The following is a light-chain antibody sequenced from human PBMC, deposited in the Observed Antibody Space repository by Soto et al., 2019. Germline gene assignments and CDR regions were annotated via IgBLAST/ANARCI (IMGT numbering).Light chain of an antibody. CDR3: SSYTSSSTLLYV. Sequence: QSALTQPASVSGSPGQSITISCTGTSSDVGGYNYVSWYQQHPGKAPKLMIYDVSNRPSGVSNRFSGSKSGNTASLTISGIRAEDEADYYCSSYTSSSTLLYVFGTGTKVTVL. V-gene: IGLV2-14*01. CDR2: DVS. J-gene: IGLJ1*01. CDR1: SSDVGGYNY.